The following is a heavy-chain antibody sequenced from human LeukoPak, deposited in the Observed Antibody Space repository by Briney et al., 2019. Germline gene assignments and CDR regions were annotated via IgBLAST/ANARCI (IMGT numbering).Heavy chain of an antibody. CDR2: IYYSGST. V-gene: IGHV4-39*07. CDR1: GGSISSSSYY. J-gene: IGHJ4*02. Sequence: SETLSLTCTVSGGSISSSSYYWGWIRQPPGKGLEWIGSIYYSGSTYYNPSLKSRVIISIDTSKNQFSLKLSPVTAADTAVYYCARSGLDYWGQGTLVTVSS. D-gene: IGHD3-10*01. CDR3: ARSGLDY.